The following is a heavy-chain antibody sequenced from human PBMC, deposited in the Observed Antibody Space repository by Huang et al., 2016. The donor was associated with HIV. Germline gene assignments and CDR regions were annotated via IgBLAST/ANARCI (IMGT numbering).Heavy chain of an antibody. CDR3: ARDQYYDSSGYLKYYYYGMDV. Sequence: QVQLVQSGAEVKKPGASVKVSCKASGYTLTSYDMPWVRQAPGPGLEWNGVSDPSGEGTSYAQKVQDRGTVTRDTSTSTVYMELSSLRSEDTAVYYCARDQYYDSSGYLKYYYYGMDVWGQGTTVTVSS. CDR2: SDPSGEGT. CDR1: GYTLTSYD. V-gene: IGHV1-46*01. D-gene: IGHD3-22*01. J-gene: IGHJ6*02.